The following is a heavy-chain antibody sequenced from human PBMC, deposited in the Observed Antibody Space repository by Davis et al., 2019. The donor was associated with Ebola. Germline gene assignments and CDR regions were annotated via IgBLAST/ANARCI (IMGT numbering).Heavy chain of an antibody. CDR1: GFTFSSYA. Sequence: PGGSLRLSCAASGFTFSSYAMHWVRQAPGKGLEWVAVISYDGSNKYYADSVKGRFTISRDNSKNTLYLQMNSLRAEDTAVYYCAKDTGIAAAGDWGQGTLVTVSS. V-gene: IGHV3-30*04. CDR3: AKDTGIAAAGD. D-gene: IGHD6-13*01. CDR2: ISYDGSNK. J-gene: IGHJ4*02.